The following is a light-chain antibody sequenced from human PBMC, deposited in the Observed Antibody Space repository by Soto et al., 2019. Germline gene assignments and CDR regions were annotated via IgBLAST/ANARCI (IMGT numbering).Light chain of an antibody. CDR3: CSYAGGSNFV. CDR1: SSDVGGYNY. V-gene: IGLV2-11*01. Sequence: QSALTQPGSVSGSPGQSVSISCTGTSSDVGGYNYVSWYRQYPGKAPKLMIYDVTERPSGVTDRFSGSKSGNTASLTISGLQAEYEADYFCCSYAGGSNFVFGTGTKLTVL. CDR2: DVT. J-gene: IGLJ1*01.